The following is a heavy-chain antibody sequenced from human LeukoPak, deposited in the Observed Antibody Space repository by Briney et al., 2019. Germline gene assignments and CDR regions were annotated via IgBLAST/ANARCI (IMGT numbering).Heavy chain of an antibody. D-gene: IGHD3-3*01. Sequence: GGSLRLSCAASGFTFSDFYMSWIRQAPGKGLEYLSYISGSGHDIIYADSVRGRFTISRDNAKNSLYLQMNSLRAEDTAVYYCARDVTIFGVVTNHFDYWGQGTLVTVSS. CDR1: GFTFSDFY. V-gene: IGHV3-11*04. J-gene: IGHJ4*02. CDR2: ISGSGHDI. CDR3: ARDVTIFGVVTNHFDY.